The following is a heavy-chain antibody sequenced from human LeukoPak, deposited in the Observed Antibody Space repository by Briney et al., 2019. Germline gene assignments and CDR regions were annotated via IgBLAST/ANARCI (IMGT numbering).Heavy chain of an antibody. CDR2: VYKDGKM. V-gene: IGHV3-53*01. Sequence: PGGSLRLSCAASGFTVSSTYMSWVRQSPGKGLEWVSVVYKDGKMFYIDSVKGRFAIPRDTSKDTVYLQMNNLRAEDTAVYYCASRHCSGGDCYFAGADPFDHWGQGTLVTVSS. CDR1: GFTVSSTY. J-gene: IGHJ4*02. CDR3: ASRHCSGGDCYFAGADPFDH. D-gene: IGHD2-21*01.